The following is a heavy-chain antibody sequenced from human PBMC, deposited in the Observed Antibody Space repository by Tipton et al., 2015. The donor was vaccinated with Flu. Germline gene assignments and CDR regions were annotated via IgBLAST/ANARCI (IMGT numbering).Heavy chain of an antibody. D-gene: IGHD3-22*01. CDR2: IYGNDYE. CDR1: GFSLTTSGVG. J-gene: IGHJ4*02. CDR3: ARCYDPTRYYDGNGYFDY. Sequence: LVKPTQTLTLTCNFSGFSLTTSGVGVGWIRQPPGKALEWLALIYGNDYERYSPSLNSRLTITKDTSKNQVVLTMTNMDPVDTATYHRARCYDPTRYYDGNGYFDYWGQGTLVTVSS. V-gene: IGHV2-5*01.